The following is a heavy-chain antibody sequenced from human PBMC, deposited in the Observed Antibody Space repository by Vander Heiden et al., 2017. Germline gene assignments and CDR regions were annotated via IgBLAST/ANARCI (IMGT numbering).Heavy chain of an antibody. CDR1: GFTFSDHY. Sequence: EVQLVESGGGLVQPGGSLRLSCAVSGFTFSDHYMDWVRQAPGKGLEWVGRSRNKADSYTTEYAASVKGRFTISRDDSKNSLYLQMNSLKTEDTAVYYCARIANGIYYWDYWGQGTLVTVSS. CDR3: ARIANGIYYWDY. D-gene: IGHD3-3*02. CDR2: SRNKADSYTT. J-gene: IGHJ4*02. V-gene: IGHV3-72*01.